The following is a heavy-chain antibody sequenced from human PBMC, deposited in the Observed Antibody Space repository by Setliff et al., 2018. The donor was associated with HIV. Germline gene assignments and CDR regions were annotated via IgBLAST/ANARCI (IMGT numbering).Heavy chain of an antibody. J-gene: IGHJ4*02. V-gene: IGHV3-21*06. CDR3: ARVGSSTSLDY. CDR2: INGNTLYI. Sequence: SCTASGFPFSLYSMNWVRQTPGRGLEWVSSINGNTLYISYAASVRRRFTISRDNAKGSLYLQLTSLRPEDTGVYFCARVGSSTSLDYWGQGILVTVSS. CDR1: GFPFSLYS. D-gene: IGHD6-13*01.